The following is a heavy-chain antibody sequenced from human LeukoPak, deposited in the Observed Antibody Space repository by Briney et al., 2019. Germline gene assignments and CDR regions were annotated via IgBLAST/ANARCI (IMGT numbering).Heavy chain of an antibody. CDR1: GGSISSSSYY. CDR3: ARQVYSSNFDY. J-gene: IGHJ4*02. Sequence: SETLSLTCTVSGGSISSSSYYWGWIRQPPGKGLEWIGSIYYSGSTYYNPSLKSRVTISVDTSKNQFSLKLSSVTAADTAVYYCARQVYSSNFDYWGQGTLVTVSS. CDR2: IYYSGST. V-gene: IGHV4-39*01. D-gene: IGHD2-8*01.